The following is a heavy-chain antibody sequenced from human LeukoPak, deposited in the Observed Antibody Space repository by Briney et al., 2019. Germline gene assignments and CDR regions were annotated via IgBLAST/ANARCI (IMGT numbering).Heavy chain of an antibody. CDR3: AIPPGYCGNDCSFDH. Sequence: GESLKISCEGSGYSFSNYWIGWVRQMPWKGLEWMGIIYAGDYETRYSPSFQGLVTISVDKSISTAYLQWSSLKASDTAMYYCAIPPGYCGNDCSFDHWGQGTLVTVSS. V-gene: IGHV5-51*01. D-gene: IGHD2-21*02. J-gene: IGHJ4*02. CDR1: GYSFSNYW. CDR2: IYAGDYET.